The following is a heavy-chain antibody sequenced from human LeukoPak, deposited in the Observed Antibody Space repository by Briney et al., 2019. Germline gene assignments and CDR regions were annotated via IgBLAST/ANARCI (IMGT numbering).Heavy chain of an antibody. CDR1: GGTFSSYA. D-gene: IGHD2-21*02. CDR3: ARDHYCGGDCSDY. V-gene: IGHV1-69*05. CDR2: IIPIFGTA. J-gene: IGHJ4*02. Sequence: SVKVSCKASGGTFSSYAISWVRQAPGQGLEWMGGIIPIFGTANYSQKFQGRVTITTDESTSTAYMELSSLRAEDTAVYYCARDHYCGGDCSDYWGQGTLVTVSS.